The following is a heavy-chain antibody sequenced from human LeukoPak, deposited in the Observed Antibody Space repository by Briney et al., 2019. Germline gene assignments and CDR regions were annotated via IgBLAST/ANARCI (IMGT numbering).Heavy chain of an antibody. CDR3: ASFGVHSSGGDY. D-gene: IGHD6-19*01. Sequence: SETLSLTCTVSGGSISSYYWSWIRQSPGKGLEWIGYIYYSGSTNYNPSLKSRVTISVDTSKNQFSLKLSSVTAADTAVYYCASFGVHSSGGDYWGQGTLVTVSS. CDR2: IYYSGST. J-gene: IGHJ4*02. V-gene: IGHV4-59*08. CDR1: GGSISSYY.